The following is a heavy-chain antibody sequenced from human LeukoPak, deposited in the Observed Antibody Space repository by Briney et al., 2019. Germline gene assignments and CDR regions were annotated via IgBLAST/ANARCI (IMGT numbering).Heavy chain of an antibody. J-gene: IGHJ4*02. Sequence: GGSLRLSCAASGFTFSSYSMNWVRQAPGKGLEWVSSISGSSSYIYYADSVKGRFTISRHNAKNSLFLQVSSLRAEDTAVYYCTTSDINYRPFDNWGQGTLVTVSS. CDR1: GFTFSSYS. V-gene: IGHV3-21*01. CDR3: TTSDINYRPFDN. D-gene: IGHD4-11*01. CDR2: ISGSSSYI.